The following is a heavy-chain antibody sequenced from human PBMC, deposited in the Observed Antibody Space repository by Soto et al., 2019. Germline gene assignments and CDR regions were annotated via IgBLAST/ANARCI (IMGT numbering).Heavy chain of an antibody. CDR3: AGTTSLQWYYMDV. V-gene: IGHV4-39*02. J-gene: IGHJ6*03. CDR2: IYYIGNT. Sequence: SETLSLTCTVSGGSISTRSSYWGWIRQPPGKGLEWIGSIYYIGNTYYNPSLKSRVAISIDSSKTRFSLHLNSVTPEDTAVYYCAGTTSLQWYYMDVWDKGTTVTVSS. CDR1: GGSISTRSSY. D-gene: IGHD1-7*01.